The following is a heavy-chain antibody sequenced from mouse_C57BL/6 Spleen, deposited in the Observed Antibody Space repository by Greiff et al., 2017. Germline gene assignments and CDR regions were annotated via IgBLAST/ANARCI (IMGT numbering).Heavy chain of an antibody. CDR1: GYTFTSYW. J-gene: IGHJ4*01. CDR2: IYPSDSET. D-gene: IGHD2-4*01. CDR3: ARNDCDMDY. Sequence: QVQLQQPGAELVRPGSSVKLSCKASGYTFTSYWMDWVKQRPGQGLEWIGNIYPSDSETHYNQKFKDKATLTVDKSSSTAYMQLSSLTSEDSAVYYCARNDCDMDYWGQGTSVTVSS. V-gene: IGHV1-61*01.